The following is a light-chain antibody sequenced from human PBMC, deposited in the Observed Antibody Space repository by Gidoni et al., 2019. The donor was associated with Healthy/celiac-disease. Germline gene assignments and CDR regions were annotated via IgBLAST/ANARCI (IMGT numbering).Light chain of an antibody. J-gene: IGKJ4*01. CDR2: AAS. CDR1: QSISSY. V-gene: IGKV1-39*01. Sequence: VTITCRASQSISSYLNRYQQKQGKSPKLLIYAASSLQSGVPSSFSGSGSGTDFTLTLRCLQPVDFSTYYCQQSYSTPLPCGGGTKVEIK. CDR3: QQSYSTPLP.